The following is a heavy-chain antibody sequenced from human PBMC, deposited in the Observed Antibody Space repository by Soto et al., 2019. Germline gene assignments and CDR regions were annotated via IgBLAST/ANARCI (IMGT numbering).Heavy chain of an antibody. J-gene: IGHJ4*02. V-gene: IGHV3-30-3*01. CDR1: GFTFSSYA. CDR2: ISYDGSNK. D-gene: IGHD5-12*01. CDR3: ARDLSGYSCYEAPDY. Sequence: QVQLVESGGGVVQPGRSLRLSCAASGFTFSSYAMHWVRQAPGKGLEWVAVISYDGSNKYYADSVKGRFTISRDNSKNTLYLQMNSLRAEDRAVYYCARDLSGYSCYEAPDYWGQGTLVTVSS.